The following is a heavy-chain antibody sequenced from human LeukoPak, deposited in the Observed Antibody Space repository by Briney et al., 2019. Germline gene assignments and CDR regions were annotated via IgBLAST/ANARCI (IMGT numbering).Heavy chain of an antibody. D-gene: IGHD6-19*01. Sequence: GGSLRLSCTASGFTFGDYAMSWVRQAPGKGLEWVGFIRSKAYGGTTEYAASVKGRFTISRDDSKSIAYLQMNSLKTEDTAVYYCTRGKKYSSGRYIPTYYFDYWGQGTLVTVSS. CDR1: GFTFGDYA. CDR2: IRSKAYGGTT. CDR3: TRGKKYSSGRYIPTYYFDY. V-gene: IGHV3-49*04. J-gene: IGHJ4*02.